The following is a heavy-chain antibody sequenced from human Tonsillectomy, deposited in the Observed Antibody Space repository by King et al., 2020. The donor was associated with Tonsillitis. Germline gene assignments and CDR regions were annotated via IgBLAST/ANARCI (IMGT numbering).Heavy chain of an antibody. D-gene: IGHD5-18*01. CDR3: ARDGGYSYGNAFDI. CDR2: IYHSGST. J-gene: IGHJ3*02. V-gene: IGHV4-38-2*02. Sequence: VQLQESGPGLVKPSETLSLTCAVSGYSISSGYYWGWIRQPPGKGLEWIGSIYHSGSTYYNPPLKSRVTISVDTSKNQFSLKLSSVTAADTAVYYCARDGGYSYGNAFDIWGQGTMVTVSS. CDR1: GYSISSGYY.